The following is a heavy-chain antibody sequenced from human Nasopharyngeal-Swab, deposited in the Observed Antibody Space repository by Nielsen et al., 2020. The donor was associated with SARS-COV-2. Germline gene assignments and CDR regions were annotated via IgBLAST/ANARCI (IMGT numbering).Heavy chain of an antibody. CDR3: ARDQGYKTYYYYYGMDV. D-gene: IGHD5-18*01. J-gene: IGHJ6*02. CDR2: ITQDGSEK. V-gene: IGHV3-7*03. Sequence: GESLKISCAASGFTFSSYWMSWVRQAPGKGLEWVANITQDGSEKYYVDSVKGRFTISRDNAKNSLYLQMNSLRAEDTAAYYCARDQGYKTYYYYYGMDVWGQGTTVTVSS. CDR1: GFTFSSYW.